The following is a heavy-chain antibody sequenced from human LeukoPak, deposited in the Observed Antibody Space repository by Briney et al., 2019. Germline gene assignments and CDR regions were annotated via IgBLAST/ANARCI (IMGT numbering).Heavy chain of an antibody. CDR2: INSDGSST. CDR1: GFTFSTYW. CDR3: ARALFLGDWFDP. V-gene: IGHV3-74*01. Sequence: GGSLRLSCAASGFTFSTYWMHWIRQAPGKGLVWVSRINSDGSSTSYADSVKGRFTISRDNAKSTPYLQMNSLRAEDTAVYYCARALFLGDWFDPWGQGTLVTVSS. J-gene: IGHJ5*02. D-gene: IGHD3-16*01.